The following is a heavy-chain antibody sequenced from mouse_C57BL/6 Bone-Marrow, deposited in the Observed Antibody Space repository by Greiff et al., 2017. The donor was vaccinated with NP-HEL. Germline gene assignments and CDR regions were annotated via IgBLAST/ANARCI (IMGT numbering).Heavy chain of an antibody. Sequence: QVQLKESGPELVKPGASVKISCKASGYAFSSSWMNWVKQRPGKGLEWIGRIYPGDGDTNYNGKFKGKATLTADKSSRTAYMQLSSLTSEDSAVYCCAREEGQDFDYWGQGTTLTVSS. CDR2: IYPGDGDT. D-gene: IGHD3-3*01. V-gene: IGHV1-82*01. CDR3: AREEGQDFDY. J-gene: IGHJ2*01. CDR1: GYAFSSSW.